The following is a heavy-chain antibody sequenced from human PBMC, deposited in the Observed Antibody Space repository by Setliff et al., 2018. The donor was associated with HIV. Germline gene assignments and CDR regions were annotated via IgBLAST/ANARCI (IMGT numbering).Heavy chain of an antibody. CDR1: GTSFSDHY. D-gene: IGHD2-21*02. CDR2: MNQSGTT. CDR3: VRWYYCVSGACYRADY. Sequence: SETLSLTCSVYGTSFSDHYWSWVRQIPGKGLEWIGEMNQSGTTNYNPSLKSRVTMSIDTSERQFSLKLTSVTAADTAVYCCVRWYYCVSGACYRADYWGQGTMVTVSS. J-gene: IGHJ4*02. V-gene: IGHV4-34*01.